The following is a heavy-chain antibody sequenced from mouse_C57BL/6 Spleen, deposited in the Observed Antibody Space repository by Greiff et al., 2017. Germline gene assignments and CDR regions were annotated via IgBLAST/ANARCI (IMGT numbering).Heavy chain of an antibody. CDR3: TTEDYGSLDY. CDR2: IDPENGDT. V-gene: IGHV14-4*01. D-gene: IGHD1-1*01. Sequence: VQLQQSGAELVRPGASVKLSCTASGFNIKDDYMHWVKQRPEQGLEWIGWIDPENGDTEYASKFQGKATITADTSSNTAYLQLSSLTSEDTAVYYCTTEDYGSLDYWGQGTTLTVSS. CDR1: GFNIKDDY. J-gene: IGHJ2*01.